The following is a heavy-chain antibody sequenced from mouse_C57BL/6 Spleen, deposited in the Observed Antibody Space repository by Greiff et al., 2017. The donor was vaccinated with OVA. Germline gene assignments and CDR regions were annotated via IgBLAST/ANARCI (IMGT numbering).Heavy chain of an antibody. J-gene: IGHJ3*01. CDR2: IDPENGDT. V-gene: IGHV14-4*01. CDR1: GFNIKDDY. Sequence: EVQLQQSGAELVRPGASVKLSCTASGFNIKDDYMHWVKQRPEQGLEWIGWIDPENGDTEYASKFQGKATITADTSSNTAYLQLSSLTSEDTAVYYCTVGDYDFAWFAYWGQGTLVTVSA. D-gene: IGHD2-4*01. CDR3: TVGDYDFAWFAY.